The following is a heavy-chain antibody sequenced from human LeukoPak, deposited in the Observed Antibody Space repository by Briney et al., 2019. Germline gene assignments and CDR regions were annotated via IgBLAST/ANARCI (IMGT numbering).Heavy chain of an antibody. J-gene: IGHJ4*02. CDR2: IYYSGST. Sequence: SETLSLTCTVAGGSISSSSYYWGWIRQPPGKGLEWIVSIYYSGSTYYNPSLKSRVTISVDTSKNQFSLKLSSVTAADTAVYYCAVYYYDSSGYYFRDYWGQGTLVTVSS. CDR3: AVYYYDSSGYYFRDY. V-gene: IGHV4-39*01. CDR1: GGSISSSSYY. D-gene: IGHD3-22*01.